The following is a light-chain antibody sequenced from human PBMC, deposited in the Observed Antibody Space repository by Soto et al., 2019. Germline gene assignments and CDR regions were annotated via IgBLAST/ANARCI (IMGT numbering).Light chain of an antibody. CDR3: SSYTSSSTWV. Sequence: QSVLTQPASVSGSPGQSITISCTGTSSDVGAYNHVSWYRHHPGKAPKLMIFEVDNRPSGVSNRFSGSKSANTASLTISGLQAEDEADYYCSSYTSSSTWVFGGGTKLIVL. J-gene: IGLJ3*02. CDR2: EVD. CDR1: SSDVGAYNH. V-gene: IGLV2-14*01.